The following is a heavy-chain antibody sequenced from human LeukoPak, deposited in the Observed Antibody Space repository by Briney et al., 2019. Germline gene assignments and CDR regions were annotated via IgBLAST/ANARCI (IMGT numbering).Heavy chain of an antibody. V-gene: IGHV1-18*01. CDR1: GYTFNTFG. CDR2: ISTYNERR. D-gene: IGHD3-16*01. Sequence: GASVKVSCKTSGYTFNTFGINWVRQAPDQGLEWMGWISTYNERRDYSEKFQGRIAFTTDTATTTDYMELTALTATDTAVYYCARDPPWGTGFADAFDIWGQGTVVVVSS. J-gene: IGHJ3*02. CDR3: ARDPPWGTGFADAFDI.